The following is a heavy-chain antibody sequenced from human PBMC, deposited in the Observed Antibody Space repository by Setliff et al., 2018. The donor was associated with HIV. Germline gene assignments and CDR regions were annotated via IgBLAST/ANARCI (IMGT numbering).Heavy chain of an antibody. V-gene: IGHV7-4-1*02. Sequence: ASVKVSCKASGYTFTSYAMNWVRQAPGQGLEWMGWINTNTGNPTYAQGFTGRFVFSLDTSISTAYLQISSLKAEDTAVYYCARTSSSSEYYFDYWGQGTLVTSPQ. CDR1: GYTFTSYA. D-gene: IGHD6-13*01. CDR2: INTNTGNP. J-gene: IGHJ4*02. CDR3: ARTSSSSEYYFDY.